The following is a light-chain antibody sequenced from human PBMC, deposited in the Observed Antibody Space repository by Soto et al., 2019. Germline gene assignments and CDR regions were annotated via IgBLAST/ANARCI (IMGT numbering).Light chain of an antibody. V-gene: IGKV3-20*01. CDR1: LDVNSY. CDR3: QQYVSLPIT. Sequence: VLTQSPATLSLSPGERATLSCRASLDVNSYLAWYQQKPGQAPRLLIYGASTRATGIPDRFSGSGSGTDFTLTINRVAPEDFAVYYCQQYVSLPITFGQGTRLEIK. CDR2: GAS. J-gene: IGKJ5*01.